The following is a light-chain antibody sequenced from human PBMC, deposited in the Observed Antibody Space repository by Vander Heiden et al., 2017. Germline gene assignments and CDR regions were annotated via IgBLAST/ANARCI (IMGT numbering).Light chain of an antibody. CDR2: QDR. CDR1: KLGDKY. J-gene: IGLJ2*01. V-gene: IGLV3-1*01. Sequence: SYELPQPPSVSVSPGQTASITCSGDKLGDKYACWYQQKPGQSLVLVIYQDRKRPSGIPERFSGSNSGNTATLTISGTQAMDEADYYCQAWDSSTVVFGGGTKLTVL. CDR3: QAWDSSTVV.